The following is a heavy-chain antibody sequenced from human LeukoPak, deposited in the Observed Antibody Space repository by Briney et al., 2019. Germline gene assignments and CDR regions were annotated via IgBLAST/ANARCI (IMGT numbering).Heavy chain of an antibody. CDR1: GGSISSSSYY. CDR2: VYYRGSP. V-gene: IGHV4-39*01. D-gene: IGHD3-22*01. Sequence: SEALSLTCTVSGGSISSSSYYWGWIRQPPGKGLEWLGSVYYRGSPYYNPPRKGRAPISVDTYKNQFSLNLSSVTAADAAMYYCARQGRISMIVVLIEDAFDIWGQGTMVTVSS. CDR3: ARQGRISMIVVLIEDAFDI. J-gene: IGHJ3*02.